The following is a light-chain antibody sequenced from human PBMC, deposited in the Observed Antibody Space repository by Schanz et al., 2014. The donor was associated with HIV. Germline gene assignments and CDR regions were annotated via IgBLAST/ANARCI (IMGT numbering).Light chain of an antibody. J-gene: IGKJ5*01. CDR2: GAS. Sequence: EIVMTQSPATLSVSPGERATLSCRASQSVSSNLAWYQQKPGQAPRLLIYGASSRATGIPDRFSGSGSGTDFTLTISRLEPEDFAVYYCQQYNDWPPITFGQGTRLESK. CDR1: QSVSSN. CDR3: QQYNDWPPIT. V-gene: IGKV3D-15*01.